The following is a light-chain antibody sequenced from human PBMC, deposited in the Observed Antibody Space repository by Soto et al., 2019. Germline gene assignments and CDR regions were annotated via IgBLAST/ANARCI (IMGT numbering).Light chain of an antibody. CDR3: QQYNNWPLT. J-gene: IGKJ4*01. CDR2: DAS. Sequence: ENVMTQSLATLSVSQGERATLSCRVSQSVSSDLAWYQQKPGQAPMLLIYDASTRATGIPARFSGSASGTEFTLTISSLQSEDFAVYYCQQYNNWPLTFGGGTKVDI. V-gene: IGKV3-15*01. CDR1: QSVSSD.